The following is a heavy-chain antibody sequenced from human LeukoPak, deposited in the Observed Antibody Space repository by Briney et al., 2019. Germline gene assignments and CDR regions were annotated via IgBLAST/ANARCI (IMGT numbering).Heavy chain of an antibody. V-gene: IGHV3-73*01. Sequence: GGSLRLSCAASGFTFSGSAMHWVRQASGKGLEWVGRIRSKANSYATAYAASVKGRFTISRDDSKNTAYLQMNSLRAEDTAVYYCARALSMKDNWFNPWGQGTLVTVSS. D-gene: IGHD6-6*01. CDR2: IRSKANSYAT. J-gene: IGHJ5*02. CDR3: ARALSMKDNWFNP. CDR1: GFTFSGSA.